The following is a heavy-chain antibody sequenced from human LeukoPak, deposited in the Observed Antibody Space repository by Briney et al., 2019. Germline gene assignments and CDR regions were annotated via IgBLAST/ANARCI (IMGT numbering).Heavy chain of an antibody. Sequence: PGGPLRLSCAASGFTFSNYAMNWVRQAPGKGLEWVSGISGSGDSTHYADSVKGRFTISRDNSKNTVFLQMNSLTAEDTAVYYCAKNAGLGYCTSTSCPFDPWGQGTLVTVSS. J-gene: IGHJ5*02. CDR2: ISGSGDST. D-gene: IGHD2-2*01. V-gene: IGHV3-23*01. CDR3: AKNAGLGYCTSTSCPFDP. CDR1: GFTFSNYA.